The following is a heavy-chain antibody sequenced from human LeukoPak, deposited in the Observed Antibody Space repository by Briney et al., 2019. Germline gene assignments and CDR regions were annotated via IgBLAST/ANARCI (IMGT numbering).Heavy chain of an antibody. CDR1: GYTFTGHY. D-gene: IGHD2-2*01. CDR3: ARRLTTSQDLDY. CDR2: INPNSGDT. V-gene: IGHV1-2*02. J-gene: IGHJ4*02. Sequence: ASVKVSCKASGYTFTGHYMYWVRQAPGQGLEWIGWINPNSGDTNYAQKFQGRVTMTRDTSISTAYMDLNRLTSDDTAVYYCARRLTTSQDLDYWGQGTLVTVSS.